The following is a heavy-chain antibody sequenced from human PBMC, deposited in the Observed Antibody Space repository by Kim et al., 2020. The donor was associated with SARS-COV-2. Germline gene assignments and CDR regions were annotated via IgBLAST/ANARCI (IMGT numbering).Heavy chain of an antibody. CDR3: ARDYYDSSAYYYFAYYYYGMDV. CDR1: GFTFSDYY. Sequence: GGSLRLSCAASGFTFSDYYMSWIRQAPGKGLDWVSYISSSGTTIYYADSVKGRFTISRDNAKNSLYLQMNSLRAEDTAVYYCARDYYDSSAYYYFAYYYYGMDVWGQGTTVTVSS. D-gene: IGHD3-22*01. J-gene: IGHJ6*02. CDR2: ISSSGTTI. V-gene: IGHV3-11*04.